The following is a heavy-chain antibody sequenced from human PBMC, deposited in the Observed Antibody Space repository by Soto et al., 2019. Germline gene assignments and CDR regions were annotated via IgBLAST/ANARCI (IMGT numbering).Heavy chain of an antibody. CDR3: AKNDYSNYEANYYYYGMDV. V-gene: IGHV4-39*01. CDR2: IYYSGST. J-gene: IGHJ6*02. Sequence: SETLSLTCTVSGGSISSSSYYWGWIRQPPGKGLERIGSIYYSGSTYYNPSLKSRVTISVDTSKNQFSLKLSSVTAADTAVYYCAKNDYSNYEANYYYYGMDVWGQGTTVTVSS. CDR1: GGSISSSSYY. D-gene: IGHD4-4*01.